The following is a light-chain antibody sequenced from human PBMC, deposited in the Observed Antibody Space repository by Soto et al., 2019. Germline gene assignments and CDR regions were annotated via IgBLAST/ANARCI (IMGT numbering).Light chain of an antibody. CDR3: QHRSNWPIT. J-gene: IGKJ5*01. CDR1: QSVSSY. V-gene: IGKV3-11*01. CDR2: DAF. Sequence: EIVLTQSPATLSLSPGERATLSCRASQSVSSYLAWCQQKPGQAPRLLIYDAFNRAAGIPARFSGSGSGTDFTLTISSLEPEDFAVYYCQHRSNWPITFGQGTRLEIK.